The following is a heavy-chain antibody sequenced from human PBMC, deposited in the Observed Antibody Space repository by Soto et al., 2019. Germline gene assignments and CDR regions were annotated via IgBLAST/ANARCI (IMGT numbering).Heavy chain of an antibody. Sequence: SETLSLTCTVSGGSISSSIYYWGWIRQPPGKGLEWIGSIYYSGSTYYNPSLKSRVTISVDTSKNQFSLKLSSVTAADTAVYYCAKGPNYDFWSGYYAWSDPWGQGTLVNVSS. D-gene: IGHD3-3*01. CDR2: IYYSGST. CDR3: AKGPNYDFWSGYYAWSDP. CDR1: GGSISSSIYY. V-gene: IGHV4-39*07. J-gene: IGHJ5*02.